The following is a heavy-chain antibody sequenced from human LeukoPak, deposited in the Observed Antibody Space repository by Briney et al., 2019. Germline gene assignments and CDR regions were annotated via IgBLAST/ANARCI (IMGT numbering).Heavy chain of an antibody. V-gene: IGHV3-74*01. D-gene: IGHD4-17*01. CDR3: ARDYGDYNFDY. CDR2: INSDGSST. Sequence: PGGSLRLSCAASGFTFSSYWMHWVRQAPGKGLVWVSRINSDGSSTSYADPVKGRFTISRDNAKNTLYLQMNSLRAEDTAVYYCARDYGDYNFDYWGQGTLVTVSS. CDR1: GFTFSSYW. J-gene: IGHJ4*02.